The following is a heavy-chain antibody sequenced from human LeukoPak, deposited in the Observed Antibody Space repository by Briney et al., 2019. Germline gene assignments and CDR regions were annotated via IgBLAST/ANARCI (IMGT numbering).Heavy chain of an antibody. D-gene: IGHD3-10*01. CDR1: GYSFASNW. J-gene: IGHJ4*02. Sequence: GESLKISRKGSGYSFASNWIGWVRQMPGKGLEWMGIIYPGDSDTRYSPSFQGQVTISADKSISTAYLQWSSLKASDTAIYYCARQAYYYGSGSSEGDYWGQGTLVTVSS. CDR3: ARQAYYYGSGSSEGDY. V-gene: IGHV5-51*01. CDR2: IYPGDSDT.